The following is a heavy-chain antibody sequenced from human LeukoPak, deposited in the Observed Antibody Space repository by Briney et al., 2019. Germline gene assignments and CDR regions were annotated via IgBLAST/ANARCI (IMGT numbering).Heavy chain of an antibody. D-gene: IGHD6-19*01. CDR3: ARGGAVAGTPYFDY. V-gene: IGHV1-69*02. CDR1: GGTFSSYT. CDR2: IIPILGIA. J-gene: IGHJ4*02. Sequence: ASAKVSCKASGGTFSSYTISWVRQAPGQGLEWVGRIIPILGIANYAQKFQGRVTITADKSTSTAYMELSSLRSEDTAVYYCARGGAVAGTPYFDYWGQGTLVTVSS.